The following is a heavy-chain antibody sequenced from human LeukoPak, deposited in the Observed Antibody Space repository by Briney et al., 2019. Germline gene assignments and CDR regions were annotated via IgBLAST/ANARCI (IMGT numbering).Heavy chain of an antibody. J-gene: IGHJ4*02. Sequence: ASVKVSGTASGYTFTTYDINWVRPATGQGLEWMGWMNPNSGNTGYAQKFQGRVTMTRNTSISTAYMELNSLRSEDTAVYYCARVWDGRSWYYWGQGTLVTVSS. CDR1: GYTFTTYD. CDR3: ARVWDGRSWYY. D-gene: IGHD6-13*01. CDR2: MNPNSGNT. V-gene: IGHV1-8*01.